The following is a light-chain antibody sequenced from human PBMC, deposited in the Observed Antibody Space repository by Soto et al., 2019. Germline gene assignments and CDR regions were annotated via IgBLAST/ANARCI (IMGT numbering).Light chain of an antibody. J-gene: IGKJ4*01. Sequence: DIQMTQSPSSLSASVGDRVTITCRASQSIRSYLNWYQQKPGNAPNLVIYAASSLQSGVPSRFSGSGPATDFTLTISNLQPEDFATYYCQQTYSVPQAFGGGTKVEIK. V-gene: IGKV1-39*01. CDR1: QSIRSY. CDR3: QQTYSVPQA. CDR2: AAS.